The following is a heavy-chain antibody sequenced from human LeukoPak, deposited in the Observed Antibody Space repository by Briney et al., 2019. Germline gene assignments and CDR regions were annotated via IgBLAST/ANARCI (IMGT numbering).Heavy chain of an antibody. CDR3: ARELLWAGWGAFDI. D-gene: IGHD3-10*01. CDR1: GFTFSSYW. Sequence: GGSLRLSCAASGFTFSSYWMSWVRQAPGKGLEWVANIKQDGSEKYYVDSVKGRFTISRDNAKNSLYLQMNSLRAEDTAVYYCARELLWAGWGAFDIWGQGTMVTVSS. CDR2: IKQDGSEK. V-gene: IGHV3-7*01. J-gene: IGHJ3*02.